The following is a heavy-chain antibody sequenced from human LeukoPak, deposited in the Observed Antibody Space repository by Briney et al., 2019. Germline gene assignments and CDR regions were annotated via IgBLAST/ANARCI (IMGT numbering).Heavy chain of an antibody. Sequence: GSLTLSCAASGFTFSNYAMSWVRQAPGKGLEGGSAICGSGGTTYYGDSGKGRFTLPRNHSLNTLYLEMNSLQREDTAIILRARGDCSRSSCSSTPKNWFDPWGEGNPVSVSS. V-gene: IGHV3-23*01. CDR3: ARGDCSRSSCSSTPKNWFDP. J-gene: IGHJ5*02. D-gene: IGHD2-2*01. CDR2: ICGSGGTT. CDR1: GFTFSNYA.